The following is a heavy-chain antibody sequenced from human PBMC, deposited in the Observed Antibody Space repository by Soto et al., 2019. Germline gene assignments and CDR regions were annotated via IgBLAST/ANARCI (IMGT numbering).Heavy chain of an antibody. CDR2: ISSSGDGT. Sequence: XGSLTLSFAASGLTFSTYSMTWVRQAPGKGLEWVAIISSSGDGTYYVDSVKGRFTISRDNSRNTLSLQMNSLRAEDTAVYYCAKNGDFWSWGMDVWGQGTTVTVSS. D-gene: IGHD3-3*01. J-gene: IGHJ6*02. V-gene: IGHV3-23*01. CDR1: GLTFSTYS. CDR3: AKNGDFWSWGMDV.